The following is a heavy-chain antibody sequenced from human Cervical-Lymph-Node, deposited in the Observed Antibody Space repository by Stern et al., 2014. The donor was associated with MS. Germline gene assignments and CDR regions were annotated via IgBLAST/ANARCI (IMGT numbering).Heavy chain of an antibody. CDR2: ISAYNGNT. J-gene: IGHJ4*02. Sequence: VQLVQSGAEVKKPGASVKVSCKASGYTFTSYGISWVRQAPGQGLEWMGWISAYNGNTNYAQKLQGRVTMTTDTSTSTAYMELRSLRSDDTAVYYCARDRVNRYCSGGSCYVDFDYWGQGTLVTVSS. D-gene: IGHD2-15*01. CDR3: ARDRVNRYCSGGSCYVDFDY. V-gene: IGHV1-18*01. CDR1: GYTFTSYG.